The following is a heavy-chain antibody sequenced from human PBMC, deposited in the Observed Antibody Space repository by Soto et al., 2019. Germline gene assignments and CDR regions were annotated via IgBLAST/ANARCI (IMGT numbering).Heavy chain of an antibody. CDR1: GFTFTSYS. CDR2: ISSSSSYI. D-gene: IGHD2-15*01. V-gene: IGHV3-21*01. Sequence: PGGSLRLSCAAYGFTFTSYSMNWVRQAPVKGLEWVSSISSSSSYIYYADSVKGRFTISRDNAKNSLYLQMNSLRAEDTAVYYCAKCAYYSGWYFDLWGRGTLVTVPS. CDR3: AKCAYYSGWYFDL. J-gene: IGHJ2*01.